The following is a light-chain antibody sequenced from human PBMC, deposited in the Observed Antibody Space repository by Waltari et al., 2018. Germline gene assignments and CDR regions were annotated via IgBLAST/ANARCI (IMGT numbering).Light chain of an antibody. Sequence: QSALTQPASVSGSPGQSITISCTGTSSDVGGYNYVSWYQQHPGKAPKLMIYDVSNRPSGVSNRFSGSKSGNTASLTISGLQAEYEADYYCSSYTSSNVVFGGGTKLTVI. J-gene: IGLJ2*01. CDR2: DVS. V-gene: IGLV2-14*03. CDR3: SSYTSSNVV. CDR1: SSDVGGYNY.